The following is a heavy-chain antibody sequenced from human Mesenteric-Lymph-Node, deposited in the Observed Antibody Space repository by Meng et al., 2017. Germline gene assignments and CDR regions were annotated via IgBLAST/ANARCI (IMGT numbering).Heavy chain of an antibody. Sequence: QMQRQEAGPGLVKPSQTLSLTVTVSGGSISSINWGTWVRQPPGKGLEWIGEIYHSGSTNYNPSLKSRVTISVDKSKNQFSLKLSSVTAADTAVYYCAKAFWKHPPDYWGQGTLVTVSS. J-gene: IGHJ4*02. V-gene: IGHV4-4*02. CDR1: GGSISSINW. D-gene: IGHD1-1*01. CDR3: AKAFWKHPPDY. CDR2: IYHSGST.